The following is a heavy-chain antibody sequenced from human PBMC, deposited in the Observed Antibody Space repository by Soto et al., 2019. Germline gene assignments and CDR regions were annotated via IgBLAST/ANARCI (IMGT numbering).Heavy chain of an antibody. CDR1: GFTFDDYA. J-gene: IGHJ6*02. Sequence: GGSLRLSCAASGFTFDDYAMHWVRQAPGKGLEWVSLISWDGGSTYYADSVKGRFTISRDNSKNSLYLQMNSLRAEDTALDYCAKADDSSGYYCYYYYGMDVWGQGTTVTVSS. CDR2: ISWDGGST. CDR3: AKADDSSGYYCYYYYGMDV. D-gene: IGHD3-22*01. V-gene: IGHV3-43D*03.